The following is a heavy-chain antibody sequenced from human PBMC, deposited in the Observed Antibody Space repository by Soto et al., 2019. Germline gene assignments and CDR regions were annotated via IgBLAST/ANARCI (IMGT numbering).Heavy chain of an antibody. J-gene: IGHJ1*01. Sequence: QVHLVRSGAEVKGPGASLKVSCKASGYTFTNYGIHWVRQAPGQGLEWMGWISGYNGNTNYAQHLQGRVTMTRDTSTNTAYMELRSLRSDDTAVYYCAKERDGSSWSSAEYLQHWGQGTLVTVSS. D-gene: IGHD6-13*01. V-gene: IGHV1-18*01. CDR2: ISGYNGNT. CDR3: AKERDGSSWSSAEYLQH. CDR1: GYTFTNYG.